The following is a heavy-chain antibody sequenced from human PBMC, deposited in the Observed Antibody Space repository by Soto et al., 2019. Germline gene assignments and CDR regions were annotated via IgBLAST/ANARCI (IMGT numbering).Heavy chain of an antibody. V-gene: IGHV3-66*04. CDR2: IYSGGST. CDR1: GVTVSNNY. CDR3: ARLVYNYGGGYFVF. D-gene: IGHD5-18*01. J-gene: IGHJ4*02. Sequence: EVQLVESGGGLVQPGGSLRLSCAASGVTVSNNYMSWVRQAPGKGLEWVSVIYSGGSTYYADSVKGRFTISRDHSKNTLYLQMNTLRAEDTAVYYCARLVYNYGGGYFVFWGQGTLVTVSS.